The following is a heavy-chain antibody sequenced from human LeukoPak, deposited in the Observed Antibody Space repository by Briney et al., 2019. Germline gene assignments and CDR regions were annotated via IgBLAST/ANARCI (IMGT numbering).Heavy chain of an antibody. CDR3: AKGKRSYYYGMDV. J-gene: IGHJ6*02. Sequence: GGSLRLSCAASGFTFSSYSMNWVRQAPGKGLEWVSAISGSGGSTYYADSVKGRFTISRDNSKNTLYLQMNSLRAEDTAVYYCAKGKRSYYYGMDVWGQGTTVTVSS. CDR1: GFTFSSYS. V-gene: IGHV3-23*01. CDR2: ISGSGGST. D-gene: IGHD5-24*01.